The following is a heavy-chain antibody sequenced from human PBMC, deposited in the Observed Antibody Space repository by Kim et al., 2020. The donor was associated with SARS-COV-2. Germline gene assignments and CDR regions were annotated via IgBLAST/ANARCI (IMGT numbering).Heavy chain of an antibody. CDR2: IWYDGSNK. V-gene: IGHV3-33*01. CDR1: GFTFSSYG. D-gene: IGHD3-10*01. J-gene: IGHJ5*02. Sequence: GGSLRLSCAASGFTFSSYGMHWVRQAPGKGLEWVAVIWYDGSNKYYADSVKGRFTISRDNSKNTLYLQMNSLRAEDTAVYYCASGNYYGSGSYYNPYRWGQGTLVTVSS. CDR3: ASGNYYGSGSYYNPYR.